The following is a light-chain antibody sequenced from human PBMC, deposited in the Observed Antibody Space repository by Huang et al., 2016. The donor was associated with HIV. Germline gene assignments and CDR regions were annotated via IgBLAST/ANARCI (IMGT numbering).Light chain of an antibody. V-gene: IGKV1-5*03. CDR2: KAS. CDR1: QSISSG. J-gene: IGKJ2*01. Sequence: DIQMTQSPSTLSASVGDRVTITCRASQSISSGLAWYQQKPGKAPKVLIYKASSLESGVPSRFSGSGSGTEFTLTISSLQPDDFATYYCQQYNRYSYTFGQGTNLEIK. CDR3: QQYNRYSYT.